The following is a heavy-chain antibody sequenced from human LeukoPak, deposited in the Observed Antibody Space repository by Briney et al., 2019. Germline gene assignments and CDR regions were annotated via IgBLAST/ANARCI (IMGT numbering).Heavy chain of an antibody. Sequence: PGESLRLSCAASGFTFSGYWMHWVRQAPGKGLLWVSRINTDGSSTSYADSVKGRFTISRDNAKNTLYLQMNSLRAEDTAVYYCARAAGYSSDWYWFDPWGQGTLVTVSS. CDR2: INTDGSST. CDR3: ARAAGYSSDWYWFDP. CDR1: GFTFSGYW. D-gene: IGHD6-19*01. V-gene: IGHV3-74*01. J-gene: IGHJ5*02.